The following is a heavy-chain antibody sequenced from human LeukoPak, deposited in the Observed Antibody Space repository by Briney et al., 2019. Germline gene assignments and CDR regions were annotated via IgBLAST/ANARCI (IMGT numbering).Heavy chain of an antibody. J-gene: IGHJ4*02. CDR2: ISSSGTTI. Sequence: GGSLRLSRAASGFTFSSYEMNWVRQAPGKGLEWVSYISSSGTTIYYADSVKGRFTISRDNAKNSLYLQMNSLRAEDTAVYYCARRYCSSTSYLIDYWGQGTLVTVSS. CDR1: GFTFSSYE. CDR3: ARRYCSSTSYLIDY. D-gene: IGHD2-2*01. V-gene: IGHV3-48*03.